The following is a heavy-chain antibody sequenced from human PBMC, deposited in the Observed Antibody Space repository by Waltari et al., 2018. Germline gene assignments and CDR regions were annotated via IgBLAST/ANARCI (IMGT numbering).Heavy chain of an antibody. CDR1: GFTFDDYA. CDR3: AKAIAVAGLDY. D-gene: IGHD6-19*01. V-gene: IGHV3-9*01. CDR2: ISWNSGSI. Sequence: EVQLVESGGGLVQPGRSLRLSCAASGFTFDDYAMHWVRQAPGKGREWVSGISWNSGSIGYADSVKGRFTISRDNAKNSLYLQMNRLRAEDTALYYCAKAIAVAGLDYWGQGTLVTVSS. J-gene: IGHJ4*02.